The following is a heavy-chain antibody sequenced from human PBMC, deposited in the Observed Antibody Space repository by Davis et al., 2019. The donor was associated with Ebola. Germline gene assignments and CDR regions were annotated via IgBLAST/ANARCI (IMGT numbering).Heavy chain of an antibody. D-gene: IGHD5-12*01. V-gene: IGHV1-18*01. CDR1: GYTFSSYG. CDR3: TTPGGQDSGYDVFDI. CDR2: INPYIGNT. J-gene: IGHJ3*02. Sequence: ASVKVSCKASGYTFSSYGISWVRQAPGQGLEWMGWINPYIGNTNYAQSLQGRVTMTTETSTGTVYMDLSSLRSEDTALYYCTTPGGQDSGYDVFDIWGQGTMVTVSS.